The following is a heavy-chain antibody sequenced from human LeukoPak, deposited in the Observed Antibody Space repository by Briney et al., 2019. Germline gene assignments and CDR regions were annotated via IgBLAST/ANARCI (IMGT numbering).Heavy chain of an antibody. V-gene: IGHV1-2*02. CDR1: GYTFTGYY. Sequence: ASVKVSCKASGYTFTGYYMHWVRQAPGQGLEWMGWINPNSGGTNYAQKFQGRVTMTRDTSIGTAYMELSSLRSDDTAVYYCARVNCSTNICYSRWFDPWGRGTLVTVSS. J-gene: IGHJ5*02. D-gene: IGHD2-15*01. CDR3: ARVNCSTNICYSRWFDP. CDR2: INPNSGGT.